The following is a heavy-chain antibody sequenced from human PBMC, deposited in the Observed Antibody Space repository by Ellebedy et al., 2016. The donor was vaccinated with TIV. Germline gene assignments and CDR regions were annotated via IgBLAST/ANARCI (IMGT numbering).Heavy chain of an antibody. J-gene: IGHJ4*02. D-gene: IGHD3-10*01. CDR1: GGSISSYY. V-gene: IGHV4-59*01. CDR2: IYHSGST. Sequence: MPSETLSLTCTVSGGSISSYYWSWIRQPPGKGLEWIGYIYHSGSTNYNPSLKSRVSISIDTSKNHFSLRLRSVTAADTAVYYYARGGWNRYGSGSYYDYWGQGTLVSVSS. CDR3: ARGGWNRYGSGSYYDY.